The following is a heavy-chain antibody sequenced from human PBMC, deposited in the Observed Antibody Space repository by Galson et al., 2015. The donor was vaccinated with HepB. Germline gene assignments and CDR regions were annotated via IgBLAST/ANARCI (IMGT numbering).Heavy chain of an antibody. CDR2: IYWNDDK. CDR1: GFSLSTSGVG. J-gene: IGHJ6*02. CDR3: AHTYRYYYAMDV. V-gene: IGHV2-5*01. Sequence: PALVKPTQTLTLTCTFSGFSLSTSGVGVGWIRQPPGKALEWLALIYWNDDKRYSPSLKSRLTITKDAPKNQVVLTMTNMDPVDTATYYCAHTYRYYYAMDVWGQGTTVTVSS. D-gene: IGHD3-16*02.